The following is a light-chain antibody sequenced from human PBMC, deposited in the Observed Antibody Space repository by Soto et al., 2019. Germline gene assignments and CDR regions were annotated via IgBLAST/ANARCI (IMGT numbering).Light chain of an antibody. CDR3: QQRSNWPGT. J-gene: IGKJ1*01. Sequence: EIVLTQSPATLSLSTGERATLSCRASQSVRSSLAWYQQQPGQAPRLLIFDASNRATGIPPRFSGSGSGTDFTLTINSLEPEDFVVYYCQQRSNWPGTFGQGTKVDIK. V-gene: IGKV3-11*01. CDR1: QSVRSS. CDR2: DAS.